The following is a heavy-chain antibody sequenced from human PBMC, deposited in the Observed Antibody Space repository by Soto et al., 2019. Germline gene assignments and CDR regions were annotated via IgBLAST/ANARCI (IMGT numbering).Heavy chain of an antibody. D-gene: IGHD3-22*01. CDR1: GCSFSGYS. J-gene: IGHJ5*02. V-gene: IGHV4-4*07. CDR2: IYSSGST. CDR3: ARDYYDSSGYAKWFDH. Sequence: XETLTLSCTVSGCSFSGYSMSWIRQPAGKGLEWIGRIYSSGSTNYNPSLKSRVTMSVDTAKNQFSLKLSSVTAADTAVDSCARDYYDSSGYAKWFDHWGQGTLVTVSS.